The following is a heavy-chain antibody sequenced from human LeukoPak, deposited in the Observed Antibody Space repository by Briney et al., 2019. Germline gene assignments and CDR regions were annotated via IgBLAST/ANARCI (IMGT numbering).Heavy chain of an antibody. CDR1: GFTFDGYS. CDR2: ISTSGAYI. CDR3: ASGRLVYGDYAIGSGI. V-gene: IGHV3-21*01. J-gene: IGHJ3*02. Sequence: PGGSLRLSCAASGFTFDGYSMIWVRQAPGKGLEWVSSISTSGAYIFYADPVKGRFTISRDNAKNSLYLQMNSLGAEDTAVYYCASGRLVYGDYAIGSGIWGQGTMVTVSS. D-gene: IGHD4-17*01.